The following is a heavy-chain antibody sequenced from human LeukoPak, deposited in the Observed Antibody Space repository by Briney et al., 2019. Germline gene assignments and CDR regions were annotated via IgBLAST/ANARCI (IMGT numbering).Heavy chain of an antibody. J-gene: IGHJ4*02. CDR3: ARHRPGYTGGPYYFDH. D-gene: IGHD6-19*01. Sequence: GGSLRLSCAASGFTFSNYSMNWVRQAPGKGLEWVSYISSSSTTIYYADSVKGRFTISRDNAKNTLYLQMNSLRAEDTAVYYCARHRPGYTGGPYYFDHWGQGTLVTVSS. CDR2: ISSSSTTI. V-gene: IGHV3-48*01. CDR1: GFTFSNYS.